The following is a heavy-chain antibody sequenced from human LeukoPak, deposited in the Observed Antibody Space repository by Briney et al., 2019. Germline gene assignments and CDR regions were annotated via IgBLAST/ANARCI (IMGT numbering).Heavy chain of an antibody. D-gene: IGHD3-16*01. V-gene: IGHV3-48*04. CDR1: GFTFTGHN. CDR2: VSISSATI. J-gene: IGHJ4*02. Sequence: GGSLRLSCAASGFTFTGHNMNWVRQPPGKGLEWVSFVSISSATIYYADSVKGRFRISRDNAKSSLDLEMNSLRAEDTAVYYCARAMSTFGGVRNYFDSWGQGILVTVSS. CDR3: ARAMSTFGGVRNYFDS.